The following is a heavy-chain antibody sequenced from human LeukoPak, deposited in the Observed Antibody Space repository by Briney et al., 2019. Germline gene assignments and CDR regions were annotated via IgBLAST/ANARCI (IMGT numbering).Heavy chain of an antibody. Sequence: SETLSLTCTVSGGSISSYYWSWIRQPPGKGLEWIGEINHSGSTNYNPSLKSRVTISVDTSKNQFSLKLSSVTAADTAVYYCGRCRGYSYGLGLGNWFDPWGQGTLVTVSS. CDR3: GRCRGYSYGLGLGNWFDP. CDR2: INHSGST. D-gene: IGHD5-18*01. CDR1: GGSISSYY. V-gene: IGHV4-34*01. J-gene: IGHJ5*02.